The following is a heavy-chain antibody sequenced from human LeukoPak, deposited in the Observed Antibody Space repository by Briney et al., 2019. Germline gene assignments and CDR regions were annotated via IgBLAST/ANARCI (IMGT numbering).Heavy chain of an antibody. V-gene: IGHV4-34*01. J-gene: IGHJ6*02. CDR1: GGSFSGYY. Sequence: PSETLSLTCAVYGGSFSGYYWSWIRQPPGKGLEWIGEINHSGSTNYNPSLKSRVTISVDTSKNQLSLKLSSVTAADTAVYYCAGGLPYRKYYYYRMPVSGQGPTVTVSS. CDR3: AGGLPYRKYYYYRMPV. CDR2: INHSGST.